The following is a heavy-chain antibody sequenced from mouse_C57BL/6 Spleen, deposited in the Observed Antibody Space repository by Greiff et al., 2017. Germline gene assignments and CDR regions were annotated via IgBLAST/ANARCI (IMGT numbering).Heavy chain of an antibody. CDR3: AREGSGYYFDY. V-gene: IGHV5-4*01. D-gene: IGHD3-2*02. CDR1: GFTFSSYA. CDR2: ISDGGSYT. Sequence: EVKVEESGGGLVKPGGSLKLSCAASGFTFSSYAMSWVRQTPEKRLEWVATISDGGSYTYYPDNVKGRFTISRDNAKNNLYLQMSHLKSEDTAMYYCAREGSGYYFDYWGQGTTRTVSS. J-gene: IGHJ2*01.